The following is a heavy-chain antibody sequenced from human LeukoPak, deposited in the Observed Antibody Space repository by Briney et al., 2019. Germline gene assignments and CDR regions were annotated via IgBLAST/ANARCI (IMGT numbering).Heavy chain of an antibody. J-gene: IGHJ5*02. CDR2: MNPNSGNT. Sequence: ASVKVSCKASGYTFTSYAINWVRQATGQGLEWMGWMNPNSGNTGYAQKFQGRVAMTRNTSISTAYMELSSLRSEDTAVYYCAALNWRRSTRGEAGWFDPWGQGTLVTVSS. D-gene: IGHD6-19*01. CDR1: GYTFTSYA. V-gene: IGHV1-8*01. CDR3: AALNWRRSTRGEAGWFDP.